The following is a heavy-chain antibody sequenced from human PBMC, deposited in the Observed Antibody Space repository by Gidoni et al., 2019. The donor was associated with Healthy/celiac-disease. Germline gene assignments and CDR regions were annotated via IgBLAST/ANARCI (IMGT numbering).Heavy chain of an antibody. CDR2: IYTSGST. J-gene: IGHJ5*02. D-gene: IGHD2-15*01. V-gene: IGHV4-61*02. Sequence: QVQLQASGPGLVKPSQTLSLTCTVSGGSISSGSYYWSWIRQPAGKGLEWIGRIYTSGSTNYNPSLKSRVTISVDTSKNQFSLKLSSVTAADTAVYYCARVGVAATYNWFDPWGQGTLVTVSS. CDR1: GGSISSGSYY. CDR3: ARVGVAATYNWFDP.